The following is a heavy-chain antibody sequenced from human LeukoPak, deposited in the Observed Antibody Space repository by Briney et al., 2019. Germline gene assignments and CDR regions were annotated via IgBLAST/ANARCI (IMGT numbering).Heavy chain of an antibody. CDR3: ARAPSEIGGYYPEYFRH. V-gene: IGHV3-74*01. CDR2: IKSDGST. J-gene: IGHJ1*01. CDR1: GFTFSSYW. D-gene: IGHD3-22*01. Sequence: GESLKISCAASGFTFSSYWMHWVRQPPGKGLVWVSRIKSDGSTNYADSVKGRFTISRDNAKNTVSLQMNSLRAEDTGVYYCARAPSEIGGYYPEYFRHWGQGTLVTVSS.